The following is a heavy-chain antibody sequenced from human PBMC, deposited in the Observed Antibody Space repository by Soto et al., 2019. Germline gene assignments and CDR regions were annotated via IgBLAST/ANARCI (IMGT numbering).Heavy chain of an antibody. J-gene: IGHJ4*02. V-gene: IGHV1-69*01. CDR3: AREGDHEYFDH. Sequence: QVQLVQSGAEVKTPGSSVKVSCKASGGAFGSDPISWVRQAPGQGTEWIGGIIPMFDLVNFAHKFQGRLTITANEDTSTTYMELCSRRSEYTAVYYCAREGDHEYFDHWGQGTLVTVSS. CDR1: GGAFGSDP. D-gene: IGHD6-6*01. CDR2: IIPMFDLV.